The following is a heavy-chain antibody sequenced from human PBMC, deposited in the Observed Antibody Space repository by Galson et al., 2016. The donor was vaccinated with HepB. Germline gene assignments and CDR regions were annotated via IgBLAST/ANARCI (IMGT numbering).Heavy chain of an antibody. J-gene: IGHJ5*02. CDR1: GYTFTTYG. D-gene: IGHD1-26*01. CDR3: ARGLAARTSSSS. CDR2: VSSYNGNT. Sequence: SVKVSCKASGYTFTTYGITWVRQAPRQGLEWMGWVSSYNGNTYYAQSLKGRVTMTTDASTQTSYMELRSLTSDDTAVYYCARGLAARTSSSSWGPGTLVTVSS. V-gene: IGHV1-18*01.